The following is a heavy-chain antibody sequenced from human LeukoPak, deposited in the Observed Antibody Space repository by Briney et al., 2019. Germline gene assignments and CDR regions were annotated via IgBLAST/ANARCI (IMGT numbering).Heavy chain of an antibody. CDR2: INHSGST. V-gene: IGHV4-34*01. CDR3: AREAYGSGRTLYYYGMDV. D-gene: IGHD3-10*01. J-gene: IGHJ6*02. CDR1: GGSFSGYY. Sequence: SETLSLTCAVYGGSFSGYYWSWIRQPPGKGLEWIGEINHSGSTNYNPSLKSRVTISVDTSKNQFSLKLSSVTAADTAVYYCAREAYGSGRTLYYYGMDVWGQGTTVTVSS.